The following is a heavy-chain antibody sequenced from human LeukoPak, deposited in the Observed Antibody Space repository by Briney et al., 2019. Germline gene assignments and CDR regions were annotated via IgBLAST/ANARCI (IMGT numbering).Heavy chain of an antibody. CDR2: IYYSGST. CDR1: GVSISSSNSY. Sequence: PSETLSLTCTVSGVSISSSNSYWGWIRQPPGKGLEWIGYIYYSGSTNYNPSLKSRVTISVDTSKNQFSLKLSSVTAADTAVYYCARGFYDSSGYDPDFDYWGQGTLVTVSS. D-gene: IGHD3-22*01. V-gene: IGHV4-61*05. CDR3: ARGFYDSSGYDPDFDY. J-gene: IGHJ4*02.